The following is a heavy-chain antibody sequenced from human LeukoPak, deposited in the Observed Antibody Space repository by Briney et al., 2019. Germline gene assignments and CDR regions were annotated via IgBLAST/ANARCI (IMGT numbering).Heavy chain of an antibody. J-gene: IGHJ4*02. CDR3: TRAGNYYDSSGYYSGPYYFDY. D-gene: IGHD3-22*01. CDR1: GFTLCVYA. Sequence: GRSLRLSCTPSGFTLCVYAMSWVPQAPGEGVEWVGFFRYKAYGGTTEYAACVKGRFTISRDDSKSTAYLQMNSLKTEDTAVYYCTRAGNYYDSSGYYSGPYYFDYWGQGTLVTVSS. V-gene: IGHV3-49*04. CDR2: FRYKAYGGTT.